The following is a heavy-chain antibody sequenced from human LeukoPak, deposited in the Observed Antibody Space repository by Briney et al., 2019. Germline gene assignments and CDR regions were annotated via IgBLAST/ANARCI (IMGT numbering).Heavy chain of an antibody. CDR3: ARPPGAALA. CDR2: INHSGST. Sequence: SETLSLTCAVYGGSFSGYYWSWIRQPPGKGLEWIGEINHSGSTNYNPSLKSRVTVSLDTSKNQFSLKLSSVTAADTAVYYCARPPGAALAWGQGTLVTVSS. CDR1: GGSFSGYY. D-gene: IGHD2-15*01. J-gene: IGHJ5*02. V-gene: IGHV4-34*01.